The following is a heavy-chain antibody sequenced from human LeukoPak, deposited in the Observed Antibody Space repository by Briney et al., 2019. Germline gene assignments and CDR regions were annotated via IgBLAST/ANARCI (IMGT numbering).Heavy chain of an antibody. CDR3: ARGVGYCSGSSCYSYWFDP. CDR2: INHSGST. CDR1: GGSFSGYY. D-gene: IGHD2-15*01. V-gene: IGHV4-34*01. Sequence: SETLSLTCAVYGGSFSGYYWSWIRQPPGKGLEWIGEINHSGSTNYNPSFKSRVTISVDTSKNQFSLKLSSVTAADTAVYYCARGVGYCSGSSCYSYWFDPWGQGTLVTVSS. J-gene: IGHJ5*02.